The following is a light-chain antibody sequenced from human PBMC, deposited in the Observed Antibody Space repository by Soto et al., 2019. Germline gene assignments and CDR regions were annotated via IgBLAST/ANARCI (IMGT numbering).Light chain of an antibody. V-gene: IGLV2-14*01. CDR2: EVS. CDR3: SSYTSSSTLYV. J-gene: IGLJ1*01. CDR1: NSDVGGYNY. Sequence: QSVLTQPASVSGSPGQSITISCTGTNSDVGGYNYVSWYQQHPGKAPKHMIYEVSNRPSGVSNRFSGSKSGNTASLTISGLQAEDEADYYCSSYTSSSTLYVFGTGTKVTVL.